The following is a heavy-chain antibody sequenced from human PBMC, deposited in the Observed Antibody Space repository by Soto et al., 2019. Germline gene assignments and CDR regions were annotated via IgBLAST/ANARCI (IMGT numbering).Heavy chain of an antibody. CDR1: GFTFSSYA. CDR2: ISGRGGST. D-gene: IGHD3-10*01. J-gene: IGHJ4*02. Sequence: EVQLLESGGGLAQPGGSLGLSCAASGFTFSSYAMSWVRQAPGRGLEWVSAISGRGGSTYYADSVKGRFTISRDNSKNSLYLQIISLRAEDTAVYSCAKAGGRGHYYVGSGSEQTKFDSWGQGTLVTVSS. CDR3: AKAGGRGHYYVGSGSEQTKFDS. V-gene: IGHV3-23*01.